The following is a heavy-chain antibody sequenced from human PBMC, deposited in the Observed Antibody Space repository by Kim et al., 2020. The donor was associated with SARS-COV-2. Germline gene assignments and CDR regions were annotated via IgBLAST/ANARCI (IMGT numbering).Heavy chain of an antibody. CDR3: AKDRGGYSGSTISYFDY. D-gene: IGHD5-12*01. CDR1: GFTFDDYT. V-gene: IGHV3-43*01. J-gene: IGHJ4*02. Sequence: GGSLRLSCEASGFTFDDYTMHWVRQAPGKGLEWVSVIRWDGATTYYADSVKGRFTISRDNRENSLYLQMNSLRPEDTALYYCAKDRGGYSGSTISYFDYWGQGTQVTVSA. CDR2: IRWDGATT.